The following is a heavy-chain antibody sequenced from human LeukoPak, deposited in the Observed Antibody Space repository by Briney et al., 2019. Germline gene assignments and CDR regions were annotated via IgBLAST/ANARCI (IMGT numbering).Heavy chain of an antibody. D-gene: IGHD6-19*01. V-gene: IGHV4-39*01. CDR2: VYYSGTT. CDR3: ATASGWSYYFDS. CDR1: GDSISSNNYY. J-gene: IGHJ4*02. Sequence: SETLSLTCTVSGDSISSNNYYWGWIRQPPGKGLEWIGYVYYSGTTYYNPSHKSRVTISDDTSKNQFSLTLTSVTAADTAVYYCATASGWSYYFDSWGQGTLVTVSS.